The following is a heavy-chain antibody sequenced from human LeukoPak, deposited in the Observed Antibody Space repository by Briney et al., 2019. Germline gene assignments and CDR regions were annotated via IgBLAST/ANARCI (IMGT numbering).Heavy chain of an antibody. D-gene: IGHD3-10*01. J-gene: IGHJ6*02. Sequence: SETLSLTCAVYGGSFSGYYWSWIRQPPGKGLEWIGEINHSGSTNYNPSLKSRVTISVDTSKNQFSLKLSSVTAADTAVYYCARDQPLRAYYGSGSYSHYYYYGMDVWGQGTTVTVSS. V-gene: IGHV4-34*01. CDR1: GGSFSGYY. CDR3: ARDQPLRAYYGSGSYSHYYYYGMDV. CDR2: INHSGST.